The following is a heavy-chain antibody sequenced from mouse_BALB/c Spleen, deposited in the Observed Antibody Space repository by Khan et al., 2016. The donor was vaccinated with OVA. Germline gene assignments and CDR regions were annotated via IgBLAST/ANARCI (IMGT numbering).Heavy chain of an antibody. Sequence: VQLKESGPGLVKPSQSLSRTCTVTGYSITSDYAWNWIRQFPGNKLEWMGYISYSGSTSYNPSLKSRISITRDTSKNQFFLQLNSVTTEDTATYYCARSIMANWGQGTTLTVSS. CDR2: ISYSGST. CDR1: GYSITSDYA. V-gene: IGHV3-2*02. J-gene: IGHJ2*01. CDR3: ARSIMAN.